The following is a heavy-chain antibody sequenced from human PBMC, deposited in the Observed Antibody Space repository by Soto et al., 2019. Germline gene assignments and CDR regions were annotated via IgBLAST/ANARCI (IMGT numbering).Heavy chain of an antibody. V-gene: IGHV1-69*08. D-gene: IGHD2-2*01. Sequence: QVQLVQSGAEVQKPGSSVKVSCQASGDTFSSHTITWVRQAPGQGLEWVGRIIPMLGITNYAQKFQGRVTITADKSTSKAYMELSRLTSEDTALYYCARDQHCSVSSCFGYPDVWGGGTTVTVSS. CDR3: ARDQHCSVSSCFGYPDV. J-gene: IGHJ6*04. CDR1: GDTFSSHT. CDR2: IIPMLGIT.